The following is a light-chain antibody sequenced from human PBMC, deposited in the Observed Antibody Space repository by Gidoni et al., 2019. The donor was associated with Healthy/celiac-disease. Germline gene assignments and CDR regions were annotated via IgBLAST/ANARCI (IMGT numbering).Light chain of an antibody. J-gene: IGLJ2*01. V-gene: IGLV1-44*01. Sequence: QSVLTPPPSASGTPGQGVTISCSGISSNIGSNTVNWYQQLPGTAPNLLSYSNNQRPSGVPDRFSGSKSGTSASLAISGLQSEDEADYYCAAWDDSLNGVVFGGGTKLTVL. CDR1: SSNIGSNT. CDR3: AAWDDSLNGVV. CDR2: SNN.